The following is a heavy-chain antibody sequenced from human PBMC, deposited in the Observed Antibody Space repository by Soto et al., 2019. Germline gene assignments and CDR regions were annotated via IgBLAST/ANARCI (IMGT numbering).Heavy chain of an antibody. CDR3: ARQRIAVAGFPFDY. CDR2: IYYSGST. J-gene: IGHJ4*02. Sequence: PSETLSLTCTVSGGSISSYYWSWIRQPPGKGLEWIGYIYYSGSTNYNPSLKSRVTISVDTSKNQFSLKLSSVTAADTAVYYCARQRIAVAGFPFDYWGQGTLVTVSS. CDR1: GGSISSYY. V-gene: IGHV4-59*08. D-gene: IGHD6-19*01.